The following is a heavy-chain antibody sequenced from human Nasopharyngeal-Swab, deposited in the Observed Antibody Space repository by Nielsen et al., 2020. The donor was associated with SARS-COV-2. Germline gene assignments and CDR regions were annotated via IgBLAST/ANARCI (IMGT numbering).Heavy chain of an antibody. D-gene: IGHD3-22*01. J-gene: IGHJ4*02. Sequence: SETLSLTCAVYGGSFSGYYWSWIRQSPGKGLEWIGEISRSGRTNYNPSRNSRVTISLDTSKNQFSLKVTSVTAADTAVYYCARQGVPIRGWFKDYDRTAYEYWGQGTLVTVSS. CDR2: ISRSGRT. V-gene: IGHV4-34*01. CDR3: ARQGVPIRGWFKDYDRTAYEY. CDR1: GGSFSGYY.